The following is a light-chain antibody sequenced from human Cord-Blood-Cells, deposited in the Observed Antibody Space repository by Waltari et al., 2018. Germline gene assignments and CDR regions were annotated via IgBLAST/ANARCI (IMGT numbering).Light chain of an antibody. CDR3: QQYYSTPRLT. CDR2: WAS. J-gene: IGKJ4*01. CDR1: PSVLYSSNNKNY. Sequence: DIVRTPSPDSLAGSLGERATINCQSSPSVLYSSNNKNYLAWYQQKPGQPPKLLIYWASTRESGVPDRFSGSGSGTDFTLTISSLQAEDVAVYYCQQYYSTPRLTFGGGTKVEIK. V-gene: IGKV4-1*01.